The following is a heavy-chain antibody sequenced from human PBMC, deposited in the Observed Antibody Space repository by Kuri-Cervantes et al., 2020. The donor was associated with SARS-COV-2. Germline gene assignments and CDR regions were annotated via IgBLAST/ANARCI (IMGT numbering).Heavy chain of an antibody. Sequence: GESLKISCAASGFTFSGSAMHWVRQASGKGLEWVANIKQDGSEKYYVDSVKGRFTISRDNAKNSLYLQMNSLRAEDTAVYYCAKDRPLYGDYGFDYWGQGTLVTVSS. CDR3: AKDRPLYGDYGFDY. D-gene: IGHD4-17*01. V-gene: IGHV3-7*03. CDR1: GFTFSGSA. J-gene: IGHJ4*02. CDR2: IKQDGSEK.